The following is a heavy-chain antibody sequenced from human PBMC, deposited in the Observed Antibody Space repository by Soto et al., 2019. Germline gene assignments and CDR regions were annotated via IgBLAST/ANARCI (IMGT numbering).Heavy chain of an antibody. D-gene: IGHD1-1*01. J-gene: IGHJ4*02. CDR1: GYFISSGSY. CDR2: IYHSGST. Sequence: SETLSLTCAVSGYFISSGSYWGWIRQPPGKGLEWIGSIYHSGSTYYSASLKSRVTISVDTSKNQFSLKLNSVTATDTAIYYCARELDRYFDYWGQGTLVTVSS. CDR3: ARELDRYFDY. V-gene: IGHV4-38-2*02.